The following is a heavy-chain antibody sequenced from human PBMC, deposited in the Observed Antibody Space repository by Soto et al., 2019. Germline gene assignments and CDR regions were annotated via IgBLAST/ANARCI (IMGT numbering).Heavy chain of an antibody. J-gene: IGHJ4*02. D-gene: IGHD2-21*01. CDR1: GDSITTNGYY. V-gene: IGHV4-39*01. Sequence: SETLSLTCSVSGDSITTNGYYWGWIRQPPGKGLQWIGNVYWTGSTFSHPSLTSRVFISVDTSKNEFSLRLTSVTAADTAVYYFARSNYTCGLLIDSWGPGTLVTVYS. CDR2: VYWTGST. CDR3: ARSNYTCGLLIDS.